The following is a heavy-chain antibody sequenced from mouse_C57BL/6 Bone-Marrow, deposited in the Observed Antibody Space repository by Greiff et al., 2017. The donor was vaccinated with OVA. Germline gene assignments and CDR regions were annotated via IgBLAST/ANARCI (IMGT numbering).Heavy chain of an antibody. V-gene: IGHV2-5*01. J-gene: IGHJ1*03. CDR2: IWRGGST. CDR1: GFSFTSYG. CDR3: AKSAPTNWYIDD. Sequence: QVQLKQSGPGLVQPSQSLSITCTVSGFSFTSYGVHWVRQSPGKGLEWLGVIWRGGSTDYNAAFMSRLGITKDNTKSNVYLKMNSLQADDTAIYYSAKSAPTNWYIDDWGTGTTVTVSS.